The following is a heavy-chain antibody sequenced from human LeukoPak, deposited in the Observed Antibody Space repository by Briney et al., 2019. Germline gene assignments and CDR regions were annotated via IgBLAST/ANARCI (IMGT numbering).Heavy chain of an antibody. V-gene: IGHV4-4*07. Sequence: SETLSLTCTVSGGSLSSYYWSWVRQPAGKGLEWIGRIYTSGSTNYNPSLKSRVTMSVDTSKNQFSLKLSSVTAADTAVYYCARVYYYDSSSVFDYWGQGTLVTVSS. D-gene: IGHD3-22*01. CDR2: IYTSGST. CDR3: ARVYYYDSSSVFDY. CDR1: GGSLSSYY. J-gene: IGHJ4*02.